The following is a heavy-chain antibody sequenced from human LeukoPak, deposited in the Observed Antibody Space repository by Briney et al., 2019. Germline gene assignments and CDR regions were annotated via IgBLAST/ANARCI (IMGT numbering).Heavy chain of an antibody. D-gene: IGHD5/OR15-5a*01. Sequence: GASVKVSCKASGYTFTDCYMHWVQQAPGKGLEWMGRVDPEDGETIYAEKFQGRVTITADTSTDTAYMELSSLRSEDTAVYYCATGVVFTRYFDYWGQGTLVTVSS. J-gene: IGHJ4*02. CDR3: ATGVVFTRYFDY. CDR1: GYTFTDCY. CDR2: VDPEDGET. V-gene: IGHV1-69-2*01.